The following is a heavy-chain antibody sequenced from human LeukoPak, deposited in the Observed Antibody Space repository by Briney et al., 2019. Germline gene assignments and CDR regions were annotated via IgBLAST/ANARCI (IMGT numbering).Heavy chain of an antibody. CDR2: IYSGGST. CDR3: ARDPSVTTRVGY. V-gene: IGHV3-53*01. Sequence: GGSLRLSCAASGFTVSSNYMSWVRQAPGKGLEWVSVIYSGGSTYYADSVKGRFTISRDNAMNSLYLQMNSLRAEDTAVYYCARDPSVTTRVGYWGQGTLVTVSS. J-gene: IGHJ4*02. CDR1: GFTVSSNY. D-gene: IGHD4-11*01.